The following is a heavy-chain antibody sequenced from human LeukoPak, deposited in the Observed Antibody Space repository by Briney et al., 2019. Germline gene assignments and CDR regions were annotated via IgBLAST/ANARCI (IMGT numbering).Heavy chain of an antibody. J-gene: IGHJ6*03. CDR3: ARARVEADAGYYYMDV. CDR1: GYTFTSYG. CDR2: ISAYNGNT. D-gene: IGHD1-26*01. V-gene: IGHV1-18*01. Sequence: ASVKVSCKASGYTFTSYGISWVRQAPGQGLEWMGWISAYNGNTHSAQKLQGRVTMTTDTSTSTAYMELRSLRSDDTAVYYCARARVEADAGYYYMDVWGKGTTVTVSS.